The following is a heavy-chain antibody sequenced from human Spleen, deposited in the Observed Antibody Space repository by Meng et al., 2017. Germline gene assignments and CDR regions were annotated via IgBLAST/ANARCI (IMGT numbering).Heavy chain of an antibody. CDR1: EFSFSTYT. Sequence: GESLKISCAASEFSFSTYTMHWIRQAPGKGLEWVSYISSSGSTIYYADSVKGRFTISRDNAKNSLYLQMNSLRAEDTAVYYCARVPRNYYDSSGEGSYWGQGTLVTVSS. V-gene: IGHV3-48*04. D-gene: IGHD3-22*01. J-gene: IGHJ4*02. CDR2: ISSSGSTI. CDR3: ARVPRNYYDSSGEGSY.